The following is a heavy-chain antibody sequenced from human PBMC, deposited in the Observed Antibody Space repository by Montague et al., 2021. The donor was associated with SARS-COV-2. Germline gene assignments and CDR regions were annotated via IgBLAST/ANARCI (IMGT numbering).Heavy chain of an antibody. D-gene: IGHD3-22*01. CDR2: MYYNGST. Sequence: SETLSLTCTASGDSFTSRTYSWGWIRQPPGKGLEWIGNMYYNGSTHFNPSLKSRATMSVDSSKNQFSLKLSSVTAADTAVYFCAEKKYYYDSGALYGWFDPWGQGALVTGSS. CDR3: AEKKYYYDSGALYGWFDP. V-gene: IGHV4-39*01. CDR1: GDSFTSRTYS. J-gene: IGHJ5*02.